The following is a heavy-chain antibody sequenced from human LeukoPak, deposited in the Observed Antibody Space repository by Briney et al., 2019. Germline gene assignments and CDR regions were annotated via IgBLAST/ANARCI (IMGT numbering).Heavy chain of an antibody. V-gene: IGHV1-46*03. D-gene: IGHD1-26*01. Sequence: ASVKVSCKASGYTFTSYYMHWVRQAPGQGLEWMGIINPSGGSTSYAQKFQGRVTMTRDTSTSTVYMELSSLRSEDTAVYYCSLDTPAGWVLGGKGTVVTVFS. CDR1: GYTFTSYY. J-gene: IGHJ3*01. CDR3: SLDTPAGWVL. CDR2: INPSGGST.